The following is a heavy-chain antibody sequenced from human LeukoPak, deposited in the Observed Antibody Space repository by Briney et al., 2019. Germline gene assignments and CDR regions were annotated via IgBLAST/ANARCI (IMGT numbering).Heavy chain of an antibody. CDR1: GFTFSSYG. V-gene: IGHV3-23*01. CDR2: ISGSGGST. D-gene: IGHD6-19*01. J-gene: IGHJ4*02. CDR3: AKDVVYVPRRGVAALGMGYFDY. Sequence: GGSLRPSCAASGFTFSSYGMHWVRQAPGKGLEWVSDISGSGGSTYYADSVKGRFTISRDNSKNTLYLQMNSLRAEDTAVYYCAKDVVYVPRRGVAALGMGYFDYWGQGTLVTVSS.